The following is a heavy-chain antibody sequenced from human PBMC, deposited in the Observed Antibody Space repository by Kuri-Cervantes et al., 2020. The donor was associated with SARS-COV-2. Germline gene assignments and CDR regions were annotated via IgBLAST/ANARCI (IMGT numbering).Heavy chain of an antibody. CDR1: DGSISSDY. J-gene: IGHJ1*01. CDR2: MYYSGST. D-gene: IGHD6-13*01. V-gene: IGHV4-59*01. CDR3: ARALYSIPHAFQH. Sequence: SETLSLTCTLSDGSISSDYWSWIRQPPGKGLEWIGHMYYSGSTNYNPSLKSRVTISVDTSKNQFSLKLSSVTAADTAVYYCARALYSIPHAFQHWGQGTLVTVSS.